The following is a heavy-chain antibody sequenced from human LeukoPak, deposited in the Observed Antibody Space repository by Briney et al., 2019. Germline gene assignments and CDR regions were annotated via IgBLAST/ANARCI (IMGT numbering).Heavy chain of an antibody. CDR2: IYYSGST. CDR3: ARDNRGAAHFDY. D-gene: IGHD6-13*01. J-gene: IGHJ4*02. V-gene: IGHV4-59*01. CDR1: GGSISSYY. Sequence: PSETLSLTCTVSGGSISSYYWSWIRQPPGKGLEWVGYIYYSGSTNYNPSLKSRVTISVDTSKNQFSLKLSSVTAADTAVHYCARDNRGAAHFDYWGQGTLVTVSS.